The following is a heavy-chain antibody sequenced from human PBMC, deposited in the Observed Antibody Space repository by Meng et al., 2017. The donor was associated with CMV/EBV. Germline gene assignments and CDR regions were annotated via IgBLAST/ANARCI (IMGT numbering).Heavy chain of an antibody. V-gene: IGHV1-69*05. Sequence: SVTVSCKASGGTFSSYAISWVRQAPGQGLEWMGGIIPIFGTANYAQKFQGRVTITTDESTSTDYMELSSLRSEDTAVYYCATSMIVDYDAFDIWGQGTMVTVSS. D-gene: IGHD3-22*01. CDR2: IIPIFGTA. J-gene: IGHJ3*02. CDR3: ATSMIVDYDAFDI. CDR1: GGTFSSYA.